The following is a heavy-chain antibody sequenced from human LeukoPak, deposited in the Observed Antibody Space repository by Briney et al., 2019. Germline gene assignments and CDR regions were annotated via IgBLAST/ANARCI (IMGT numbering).Heavy chain of an antibody. D-gene: IGHD5-18*01. CDR3: ARGAAGYSYG. J-gene: IGHJ4*02. CDR1: GGSISSGGYY. Sequence: SETLSLTCTVSGGSISSGGYYWSWIRQHPGKGLEWIGYIYYSGSTNYNPSLKSRVTISIDTSKNQFSLRLSSVTAADTAVYYCARGAAGYSYGWGQGTLVTVSS. CDR2: IYYSGST. V-gene: IGHV4-61*08.